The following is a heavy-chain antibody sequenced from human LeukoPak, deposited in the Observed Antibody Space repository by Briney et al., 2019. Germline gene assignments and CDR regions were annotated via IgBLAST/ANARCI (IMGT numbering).Heavy chain of an antibody. V-gene: IGHV3-74*01. Sequence: PGGSLRLSCAASGFTFSSYWMHWVRQAPGNGLVWVSRINSDGSSTSYADSVKGRFTISRDNAKNTLYLQMNSLRAEDTAVYYCARGEGMDVWGQGTTVTVSS. CDR1: GFTFSSYW. J-gene: IGHJ6*02. CDR3: ARGEGMDV. CDR2: INSDGSST.